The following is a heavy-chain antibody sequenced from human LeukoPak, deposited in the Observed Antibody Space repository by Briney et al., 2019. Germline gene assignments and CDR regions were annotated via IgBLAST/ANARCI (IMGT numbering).Heavy chain of an antibody. Sequence: GGSLRLSCAASGFTFTSYSMNWVRQAPGKGLEWVSYISSSGSTIYYADSVKGRCTISRDNAKNPLYLQMNSLRAEDTAVYYCARAVYSGSSTWGQGTLVTVSS. J-gene: IGHJ4*02. CDR1: GFTFTSYS. CDR3: ARAVYSGSST. D-gene: IGHD1-26*01. V-gene: IGHV3-48*04. CDR2: ISSSGSTI.